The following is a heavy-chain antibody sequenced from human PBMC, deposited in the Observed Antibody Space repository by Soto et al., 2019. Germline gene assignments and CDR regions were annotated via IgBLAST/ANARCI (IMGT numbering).Heavy chain of an antibody. V-gene: IGHV3-21*01. CDR2: ISSSSSYI. J-gene: IGHJ4*02. CDR3: AKGTRNCSGGSCYSFDY. CDR1: GFTFSSYS. D-gene: IGHD2-15*01. Sequence: GGSLRLSCAASGFTFSSYSMNWVRQAPGKGLEWVSSISSSSSYIYYADSVKGRFTISRDNAKNSLYLQMNSLRAEDTAMYYCAKGTRNCSGGSCYSFDYWGQGTLVTVSS.